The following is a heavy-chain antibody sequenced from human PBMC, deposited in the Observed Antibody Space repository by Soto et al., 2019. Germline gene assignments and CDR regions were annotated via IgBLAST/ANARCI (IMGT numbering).Heavy chain of an antibody. V-gene: IGHV4-38-2*02. Sequence: PSETLSLTCVVSGYSISSGYFWAWIRQPPGKGLEWIGTVENTGITYYRPPLKGRVTISVDTSQNLLSVSLSSVTSADTAIYYCGRDFHTYSGSPIWGLGTLVTAS. CDR1: GYSISSGYF. CDR2: VENTGIT. J-gene: IGHJ4*02. D-gene: IGHD5-12*01. CDR3: GRDFHTYSGSPI.